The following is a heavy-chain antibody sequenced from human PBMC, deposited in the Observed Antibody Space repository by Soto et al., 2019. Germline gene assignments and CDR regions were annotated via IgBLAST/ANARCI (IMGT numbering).Heavy chain of an antibody. V-gene: IGHV1-58*01. CDR1: GFTFTSSA. CDR3: AGGGEVSYRSSWYVYRGSSGQYYYGMGV. J-gene: IGHJ6*02. CDR2: IVVGSGNT. D-gene: IGHD6-13*01. Sequence: SVKVSCKASGFTFTSSAVQWVRQARGQRLEWIGWIVVGSGNTNYAQKFQERVTITRDMSTSTAYMELSSLRSEDTAVYYCAGGGEVSYRSSWYVYRGSSGQYYYGMGVCGQGTTETASS.